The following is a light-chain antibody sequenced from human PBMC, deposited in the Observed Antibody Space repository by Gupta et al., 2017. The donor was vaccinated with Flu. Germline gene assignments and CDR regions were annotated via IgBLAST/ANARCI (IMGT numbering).Light chain of an antibody. V-gene: IGKV3-20*01. J-gene: IGKJ2*01. CDR3: LQYAISPRT. CDR2: GAS. CDR1: QSVGSNY. Sequence: GTLSLSPGERATLSCRASQSVGSNYLGWYQQKPGQAPRLLIYGASRRATGIPDRFSGSGSGTDFTLTISRLEPEDFAVYYCLQYAISPRTFGRGTKLEIK.